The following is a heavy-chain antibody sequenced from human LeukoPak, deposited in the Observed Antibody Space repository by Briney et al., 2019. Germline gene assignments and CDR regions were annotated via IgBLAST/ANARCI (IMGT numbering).Heavy chain of an antibody. CDR1: GGSISSSSYY. Sequence: SETLSLTXTVSGGSISSSSYYWGWIRQPPGKGLEWIGSIYYSGSTYYNPSLKSRVTISVDTSKNQFSLKLSSVTAADTAVYYSATYYRASSFDYWGQGTLVTVSS. V-gene: IGHV4-39*01. CDR2: IYYSGST. J-gene: IGHJ4*02. D-gene: IGHD2-21*01. CDR3: ATYYRASSFDY.